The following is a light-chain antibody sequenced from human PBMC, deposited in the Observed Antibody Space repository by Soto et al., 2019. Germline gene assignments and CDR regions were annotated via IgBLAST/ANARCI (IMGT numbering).Light chain of an antibody. Sequence: EIVLTQSPCTLSLSPGERATLSCGASQSVSNNYLAWYQQKHGQAPRLLIYGASTRATGIPARFSGSGSGTEFALTISSLQSEDFAVYYCQQYNNWPRTFGQGTKVDIK. CDR1: QSVSNN. CDR3: QQYNNWPRT. CDR2: GAS. J-gene: IGKJ1*01. V-gene: IGKV3-15*01.